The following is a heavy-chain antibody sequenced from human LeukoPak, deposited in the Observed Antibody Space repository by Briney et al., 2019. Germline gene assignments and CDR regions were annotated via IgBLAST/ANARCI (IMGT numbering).Heavy chain of an antibody. CDR3: ARDGDLTIFGVVIRGPFGY. D-gene: IGHD3-3*01. V-gene: IGHV1-2*06. CDR2: INPNSGGT. Sequence: ASVKVSCKASGYTFTGYYMHWVRQAPGQGLEWMGRINPNSGGTNYAQKFQGRVTMTRDTSISTAYMELSRLRSDDTAVYYCARDGDLTIFGVVIRGPFGYWGQGTLVTVSS. J-gene: IGHJ4*02. CDR1: GYTFTGYY.